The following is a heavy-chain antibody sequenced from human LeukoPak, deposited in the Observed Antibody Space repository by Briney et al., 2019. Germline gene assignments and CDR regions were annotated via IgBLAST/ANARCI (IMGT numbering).Heavy chain of an antibody. CDR1: GGSISSYY. CDR2: IYYSGST. V-gene: IGHV4-59*12. J-gene: IGHJ5*02. CDR3: ARDGQGYCSGGSCYFHWFDP. Sequence: SETLSLTCTVSGGSISSYYWSWIRQPPGKGLEWIGYIYYSGSTNYNPSLKSRVTISVDTSKNQFSLKLSSVTAADTAVYYCARDGQGYCSGGSCYFHWFDPWGQGTLVTVSS. D-gene: IGHD2-15*01.